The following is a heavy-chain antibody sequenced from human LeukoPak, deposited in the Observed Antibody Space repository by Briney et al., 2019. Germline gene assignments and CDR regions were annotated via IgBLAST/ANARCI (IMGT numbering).Heavy chain of an antibody. V-gene: IGHV3-23*01. CDR3: AKGGPYGTMVRGYGMDV. CDR2: ISGSGGST. D-gene: IGHD3-10*01. CDR1: GFTFTNYA. J-gene: IGHJ6*02. Sequence: GGSLRLSCAASGFTFTNYAMSWVRQAPGKGLEWVSAISGSGGSTYYADSVKGRFTISRDNSKNTLYLQMNSLRAEDTAVYYCAKGGPYGTMVRGYGMDVWGQGTTVTVSS.